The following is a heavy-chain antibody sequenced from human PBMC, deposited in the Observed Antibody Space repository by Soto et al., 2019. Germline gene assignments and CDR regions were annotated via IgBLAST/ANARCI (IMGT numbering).Heavy chain of an antibody. Sequence: QVQLVESGGGVVQPGRSLSLACAASGFNFNSYTFNWVRQAPGKGLEWVAMISPDGSKTNYADALKGRFTISRDNSNNKVFLQMNSLTTEDSAIYFCARGLLQVMVPLDHWGQGTLVTVS. D-gene: IGHD2-21*02. V-gene: IGHV3-30-3*01. CDR2: ISPDGSKT. CDR3: ARGLLQVMVPLDH. J-gene: IGHJ4*02. CDR1: GFNFNSYT.